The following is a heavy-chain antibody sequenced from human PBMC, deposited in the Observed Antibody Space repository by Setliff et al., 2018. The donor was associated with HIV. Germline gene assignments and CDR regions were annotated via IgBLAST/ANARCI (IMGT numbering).Heavy chain of an antibody. CDR1: GGTFSSYP. J-gene: IGHJ6*03. CDR3: ARGADGDFHYYMDV. D-gene: IGHD3-10*01. CDR2: IIPMFGTA. Sequence: ASVKVSCKASGGTFSSYPITWVRQAPGQGLGWMGGIIPMFGTANYAQKFQGRVTITADASTKTAYMELSGLRSEDTAVYYCARGADGDFHYYMDVWGKGTTVTVSS. V-gene: IGHV1-69*13.